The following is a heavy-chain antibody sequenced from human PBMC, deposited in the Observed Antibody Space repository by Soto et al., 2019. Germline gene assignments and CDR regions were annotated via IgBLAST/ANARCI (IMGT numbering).Heavy chain of an antibody. V-gene: IGHV3-33*01. CDR2: IWHDKTNE. CDR3: AREAGYLETIGQQLPDC. Sequence: QVQLVESGGGVVQPGGSLRLSCAASGFTFYNYGMHWVRQAPGKGLEWVASIWHDKTNENYAGSVKGRFTISRDNSKNRLYLQMNSLRADDTATYYCAREAGYLETIGQQLPDCWGQGIMVTVSS. J-gene: IGHJ4*02. D-gene: IGHD6-13*01. CDR1: GFTFYNYG.